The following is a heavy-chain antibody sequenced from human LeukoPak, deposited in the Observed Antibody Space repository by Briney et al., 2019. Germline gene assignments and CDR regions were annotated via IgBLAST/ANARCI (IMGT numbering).Heavy chain of an antibody. Sequence: GGSLRLSCTASGFSFSGHWMHWARQLPGKGLVWVSRISPTGSTTSYADSVKGRFTISRDNSKNTLYLQMNSLRAEDTAVYYCASGYSSGWYVYFQHWGQGTLVTVSS. D-gene: IGHD6-19*01. CDR1: GFSFSGHW. CDR3: ASGYSSGWYVYFQH. CDR2: ISPTGSTT. J-gene: IGHJ1*01. V-gene: IGHV3-74*01.